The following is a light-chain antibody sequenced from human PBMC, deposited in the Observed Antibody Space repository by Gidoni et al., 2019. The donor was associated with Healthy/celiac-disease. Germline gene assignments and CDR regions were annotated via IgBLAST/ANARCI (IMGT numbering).Light chain of an antibody. J-gene: IGKJ2*01. Sequence: DIVMTQSPLSLPVTPGEPASISCRSSQSLLHSNGYNYLDWYLQKPGQSPQLLIYLGSNRASGVPDRFSGSGSGTDFTLKISRVEAEDVGVYYCMQALQTPVXVXQGTKLEIK. V-gene: IGKV2-28*01. CDR2: LGS. CDR1: QSLLHSNGYNY. CDR3: MQALQTPVX.